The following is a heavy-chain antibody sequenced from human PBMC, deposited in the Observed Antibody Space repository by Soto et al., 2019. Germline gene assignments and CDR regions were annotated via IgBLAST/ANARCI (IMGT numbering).Heavy chain of an antibody. CDR3: ARYKGRLQLGANYYYIMDD. CDR2: IMPVFRTP. J-gene: IGHJ6*02. D-gene: IGHD5-12*01. Sequence: QVQLVQSGAEVKKPGSSVKVSWKASGGTLSNSAISWVRQDPGQGPEWLGEIMPVFRTPDYAQKFQRRVTINANDSTSTAYMELSSLPSEDTYVYYCARYKGRLQLGANYYYIMDDWGQGPTFTVSS. CDR1: GGTLSNSA. V-gene: IGHV1-69*12.